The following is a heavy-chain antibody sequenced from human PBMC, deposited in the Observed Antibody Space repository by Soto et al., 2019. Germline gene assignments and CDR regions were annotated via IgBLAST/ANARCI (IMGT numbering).Heavy chain of an antibody. Sequence: QVQLQASGPGLVKPSQTLSLICTVSGGSINSGGYYWSWIRQHPGKGLEWIGYIYYSGSTYYNPCLRSRVNISVGAAAPQCSLKLSSVTAAATAVYFCAIAYRQSGYISSWVFDSWGQGTLVNVSA. CDR1: GGSINSGGYY. J-gene: IGHJ4*02. V-gene: IGHV4-31*03. CDR3: AIAYRQSGYISSWVFDS. CDR2: IYYSGST. D-gene: IGHD6-13*01.